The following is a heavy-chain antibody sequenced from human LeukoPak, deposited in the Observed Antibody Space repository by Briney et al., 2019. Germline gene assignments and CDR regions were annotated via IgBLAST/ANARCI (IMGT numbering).Heavy chain of an antibody. CDR3: AKTPQWLVPLWFDY. V-gene: IGHV3-23*01. CDR2: ISGSGGST. D-gene: IGHD6-19*01. Sequence: GGSLRLSCAASGFTLSSYAMSWVRQAPGKGLEWVSAISGSGGSTYYADSVKGRFTISRDNSKNTLYLQMNSLRAEDTAIYYCAKTPQWLVPLWFDYWGQGTLVTVSS. J-gene: IGHJ4*02. CDR1: GFTLSSYA.